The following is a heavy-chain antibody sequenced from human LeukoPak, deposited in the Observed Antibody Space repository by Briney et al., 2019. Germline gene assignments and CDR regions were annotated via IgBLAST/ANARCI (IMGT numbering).Heavy chain of an antibody. J-gene: IGHJ4*02. V-gene: IGHV1-46*01. CDR2: INPSGGST. D-gene: IGHD6-19*01. CDR1: VYTFTSYY. CDR3: ARRRRSSGLDY. Sequence: ASVKVSCKASVYTFTSYYMHWVRQAPGQGLEWMEIINPSGGSTSYAQKFQGRVTMTRDTSTSTVYMELSSLRSEDTAVYYCARRRRSSGLDYWGQGTLVTVSS.